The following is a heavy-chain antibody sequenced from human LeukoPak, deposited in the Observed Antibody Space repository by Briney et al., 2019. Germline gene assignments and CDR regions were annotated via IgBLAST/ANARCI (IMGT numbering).Heavy chain of an antibody. V-gene: IGHV3-21*01. CDR3: ARDDYSNHYYYYGMDV. J-gene: IGHJ6*02. CDR1: GFIFSSYS. D-gene: IGHD4-11*01. CDR2: ISSSRSYI. Sequence: GALRLSCAASGFIFSSYSMNWVRQAPGKGLEWVSSISSSRSYIYYADSVKGRFTISTDNAKNSLYLQMNSLRVEDAAVYYCARDDYSNHYYYYGMDVWGQGTTVTVSS.